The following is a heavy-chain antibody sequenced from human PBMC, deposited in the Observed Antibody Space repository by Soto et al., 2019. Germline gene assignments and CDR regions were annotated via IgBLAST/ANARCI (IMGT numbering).Heavy chain of an antibody. Sequence: PGGSLRLSCAASGFTFSSYSMNWVRQAPGKGLEWVSYISSSSSTIYYADSVKGRFTISRDNAKNSLYLQMNSLRAEDTAVYYCARDPPYCSSTSCFDYWGQATLATVPS. CDR2: ISSSSSTI. D-gene: IGHD2-2*01. J-gene: IGHJ4*02. CDR1: GFTFSSYS. CDR3: ARDPPYCSSTSCFDY. V-gene: IGHV3-48*01.